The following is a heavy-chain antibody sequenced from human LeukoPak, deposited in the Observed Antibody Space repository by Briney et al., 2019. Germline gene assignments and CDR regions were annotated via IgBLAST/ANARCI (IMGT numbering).Heavy chain of an antibody. V-gene: IGHV3-30*04. J-gene: IGHJ4*02. CDR2: ISYDGSNK. D-gene: IGHD2-21*02. Sequence: TGGSLRLSCAASGFTFSSYAMHWVRQAPGKGLEWVAVISYDGSNKKYADSVKGRFTISRDNSKNTLYLQMNSLRAEDTAVYYCAKAPYPRVVVTEHFDYWGQGTLVTVSS. CDR1: GFTFSSYA. CDR3: AKAPYPRVVVTEHFDY.